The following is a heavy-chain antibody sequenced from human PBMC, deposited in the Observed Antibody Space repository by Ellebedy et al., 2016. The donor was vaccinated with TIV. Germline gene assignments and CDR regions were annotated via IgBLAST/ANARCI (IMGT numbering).Heavy chain of an antibody. J-gene: IGHJ4*02. D-gene: IGHD6-13*01. CDR3: ARGLEQQLYW. CDR1: GYTFTSYD. CDR2: IIPIFGTA. Sequence: SVKVSXXASGYTFTSYDINWVRQATGQGLEWMGGIIPIFGTANYAQKFQGRVTITADESTSTAYMELSSLRSEDTAVYYCARGLEQQLYWWGQGTLVTVSS. V-gene: IGHV1-69*13.